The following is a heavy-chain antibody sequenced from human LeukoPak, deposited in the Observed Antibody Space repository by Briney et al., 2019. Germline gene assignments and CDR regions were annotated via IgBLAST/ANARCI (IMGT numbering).Heavy chain of an antibody. CDR2: ISSSSSTI. CDR3: ARATTYYYDSSVGY. D-gene: IGHD3-22*01. Sequence: GGSLRLSCAAPGFTFSDYYMSWIRQAPGRGLEGVSCISSSSSTIYYADSVKGRFTISSDNAKNSLSLQLNSLRAEDTAVYYCARATTYYYDSSVGYWGQGTLVTVSS. J-gene: IGHJ4*02. CDR1: GFTFSDYY. V-gene: IGHV3-11*04.